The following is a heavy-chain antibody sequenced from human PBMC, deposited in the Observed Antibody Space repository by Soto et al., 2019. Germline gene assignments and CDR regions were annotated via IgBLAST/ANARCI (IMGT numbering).Heavy chain of an antibody. CDR1: GFTFSSYA. V-gene: IGHV3-30-3*01. CDR3: ARDIGFTDAFDI. D-gene: IGHD2-15*01. Sequence: QVQLVESGGGVVQPGRSLRLSCAASGFTFSSYAMHWVRQAPGKGLEWVAVISYDGSNKYYADSVKGRFTISRDNSKNTLYLQMNCLRAEDTAVYYCARDIGFTDAFDIWGQGTMVTVSS. CDR2: ISYDGSNK. J-gene: IGHJ3*02.